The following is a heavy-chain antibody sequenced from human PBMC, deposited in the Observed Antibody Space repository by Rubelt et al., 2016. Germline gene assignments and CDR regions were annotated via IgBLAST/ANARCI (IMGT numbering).Heavy chain of an antibody. V-gene: IGHV3-23*04. CDR3: ATRPPWDD. Sequence: EVQLVESGGDLIQPGGSLRLSCAASGFTVSTNYMSWVRQAPGKGLEWVSAISGSDGRTYYADSVKGRFTISRDNPKNTLFLQMSSLRAEDTAVYYCATRPPWDDWGQGTLVTVSS. CDR2: ISGSDGRT. CDR1: GFTVSTNY. J-gene: IGHJ4*02.